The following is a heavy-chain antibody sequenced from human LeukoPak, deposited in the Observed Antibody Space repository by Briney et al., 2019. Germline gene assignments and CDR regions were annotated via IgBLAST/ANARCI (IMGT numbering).Heavy chain of an antibody. V-gene: IGHV4-61*05. Sequence: SEILSLTCSVSGGSIGSTSYYWGWIRQPPGKGLEWIGYIYYSGSTNYNPSLKSRVTISVDTSKNQFSLKLSSVTAADTAVYYCATQRGLLWFGAFDPWGQGTLVTVSS. CDR1: GGSIGSTSYY. D-gene: IGHD3-10*01. CDR3: ATQRGLLWFGAFDP. J-gene: IGHJ5*02. CDR2: IYYSGST.